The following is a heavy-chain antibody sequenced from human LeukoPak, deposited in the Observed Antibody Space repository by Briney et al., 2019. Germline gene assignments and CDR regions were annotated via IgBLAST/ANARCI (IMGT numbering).Heavy chain of an antibody. CDR2: IYPGDSDT. CDR3: ARPGDLVATIDY. J-gene: IGHJ4*02. D-gene: IGHD5-12*01. V-gene: IGHV5-51*01. CDR1: GYTFTTSW. Sequence: GESLKISCKGSGYTFTTSWIGWVRQMPGKGLELMGIIYPGDSDTRYSPSFQGQVTISADKSISTAYLQWSSLKASDTAVYYCARPGDLVATIDYWGQGTLVTVSS.